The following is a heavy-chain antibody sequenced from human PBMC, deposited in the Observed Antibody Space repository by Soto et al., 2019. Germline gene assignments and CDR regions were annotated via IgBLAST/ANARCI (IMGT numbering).Heavy chain of an antibody. D-gene: IGHD2-8*02. CDR1: CGFLIGFF. CDR2: INHSGST. CDR3: ARDKITGRFDY. V-gene: IGHV4-34*01. J-gene: IGHJ4*02. Sequence: SGALSLPPAVFCGFLIGFFWALVRQPPGTGLEWIGEINHSGSTNYNPSLKSRVTISVDTSKNQFSLKLTSVTAADTAVYYCARDKITGRFDYWGQGTLVTVSS.